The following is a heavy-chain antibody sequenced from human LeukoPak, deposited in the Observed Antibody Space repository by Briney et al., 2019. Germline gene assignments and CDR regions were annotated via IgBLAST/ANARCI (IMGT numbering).Heavy chain of an antibody. V-gene: IGHV3-66*02. CDR3: ASQESSGWYGWFDP. Sequence: PGGSLRLSCAASGFTVSSNYMSWVRQAPGKGLEWVSVIYSGGSTYYADSVKGRFTISRDNSKNTLYLQMNSLRAEDTAVYYCASQESSGWYGWFDPWGQGTLVTASS. CDR1: GFTVSSNY. J-gene: IGHJ5*02. CDR2: IYSGGST. D-gene: IGHD6-19*01.